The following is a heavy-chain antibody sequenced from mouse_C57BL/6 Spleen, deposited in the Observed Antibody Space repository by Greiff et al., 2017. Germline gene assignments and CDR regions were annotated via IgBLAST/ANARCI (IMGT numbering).Heavy chain of an antibody. CDR1: GFSFNTYA. J-gene: IGHJ4*01. V-gene: IGHV10-1*01. CDR3: VRQGIDDGYSYAIDY. CDR2: IRSKSNNYAT. D-gene: IGHD2-3*01. Sequence: DVQLQESGGGLVQPKGSLKLSCAASGFSFNTYAMNWVRQAPGKGLEWVARIRSKSNNYATYYADSVKDRFTISRDDAESMLYLQMNTLKTEDTAMYYCVRQGIDDGYSYAIDYWGQGTSVTVSS.